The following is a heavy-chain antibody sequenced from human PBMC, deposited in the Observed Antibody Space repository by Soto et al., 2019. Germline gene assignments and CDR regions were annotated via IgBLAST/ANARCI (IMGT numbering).Heavy chain of an antibody. D-gene: IGHD7-27*01. V-gene: IGHV3-53*01. Sequence: EVHLVESGGGLIQPGGSLRLSCVASGFNVSRNFMSWVRQLPGKGLEWVSVIYSAGNTYYADSVKGRFTVSRDNSKNTLFLHMNSLRGEDTAVYYCARELGIPDVDFWGQGTQVTVSS. CDR3: ARELGIPDVDF. CDR1: GFNVSRNF. CDR2: IYSAGNT. J-gene: IGHJ4*02.